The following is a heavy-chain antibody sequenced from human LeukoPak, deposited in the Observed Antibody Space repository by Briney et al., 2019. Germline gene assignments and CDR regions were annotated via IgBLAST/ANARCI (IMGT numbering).Heavy chain of an antibody. CDR3: ARAPGGNPTTHYFDY. CDR1: GGSISSGDYY. V-gene: IGHV4-61*08. J-gene: IGHJ4*02. CDR2: IYYSGST. D-gene: IGHD1-14*01. Sequence: PSETLSLTCTVSGGSISSGDYYCSWIRQPPGKGLEWIGYIYYSGSTNYNPSLKSRVTISVDTSKNQFSLKLTSVTAADTAVYYCARAPGGNPTTHYFDYWGQGALVTVSS.